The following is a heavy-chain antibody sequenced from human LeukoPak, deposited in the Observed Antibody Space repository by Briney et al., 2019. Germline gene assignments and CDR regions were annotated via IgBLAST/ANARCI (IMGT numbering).Heavy chain of an antibody. J-gene: IGHJ3*02. CDR3: ARGITIFGVAADAFDI. V-gene: IGHV1-18*01. D-gene: IGHD3-3*01. CDR2: ISAYNGNT. Sequence: ASVKVSCKASGYTFTSYGISWVRQAPGQGLEWIGWISAYNGNTNYAQKLQGRVTMTTDTSTSTAYMELRSLRSDDTAVYYCARGITIFGVAADAFDIWGQGTMVTVSS. CDR1: GYTFTSYG.